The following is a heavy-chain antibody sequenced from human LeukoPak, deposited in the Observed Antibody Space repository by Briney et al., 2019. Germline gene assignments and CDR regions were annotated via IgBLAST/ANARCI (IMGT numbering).Heavy chain of an antibody. CDR3: ARGDPHADL. Sequence: GWSLRLSCAGSVFDLSTYEMNWVRQAAGKGREWMAYIPISGHTKNAADSVYGRLTISIDNASTSLYVQMNSLRVEDTGVYYFARGDPHADLSGQGTLVSVSS. V-gene: IGHV3-48*03. CDR2: IPISGHTK. J-gene: IGHJ5*02. CDR1: VFDLSTYE.